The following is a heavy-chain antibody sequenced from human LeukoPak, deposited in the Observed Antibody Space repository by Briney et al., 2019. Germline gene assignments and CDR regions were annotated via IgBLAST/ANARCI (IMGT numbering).Heavy chain of an antibody. V-gene: IGHV4-4*02. Sequence: SETLSLTCAVSGGSISSSNWWSWVRQPPGKGLGWIGEIYHSGSTNYNPSLKSRVTISVDKSKNQFSLKLSSVTAADTAVYYCARVSVAGDSFDYWGQGTLVTVSS. CDR1: GGSISSSNW. D-gene: IGHD6-19*01. CDR3: ARVSVAGDSFDY. J-gene: IGHJ4*02. CDR2: IYHSGST.